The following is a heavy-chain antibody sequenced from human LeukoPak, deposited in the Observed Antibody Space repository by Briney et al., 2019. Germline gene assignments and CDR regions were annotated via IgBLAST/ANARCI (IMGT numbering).Heavy chain of an antibody. Sequence: GGSLRLSCAASGFTFDDYAMHWVRQAPGKGLEWVSGISWNSGSIGCADSVKGRFTISRDNAKNSLYLQMNSLRAEDMALYYCAKVSAAGSFFDYWGQGTLVTVSS. J-gene: IGHJ4*02. V-gene: IGHV3-9*03. CDR3: AKVSAAGSFFDY. CDR2: ISWNSGSI. CDR1: GFTFDDYA. D-gene: IGHD6-13*01.